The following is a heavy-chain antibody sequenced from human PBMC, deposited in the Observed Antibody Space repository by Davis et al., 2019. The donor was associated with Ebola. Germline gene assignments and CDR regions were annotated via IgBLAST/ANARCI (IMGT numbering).Heavy chain of an antibody. J-gene: IGHJ4*02. Sequence: MPSETLSLTCAVYGGSFSGYYWSWIRQTPGKGLEWIGEINHSGSTNYNPSLKSRVTISVDTSKNQVSLKLTSVTAADTAVYYCARVRTGPDGYFDHWDQGILVTVSS. D-gene: IGHD1-1*01. CDR3: ARVRTGPDGYFDH. CDR2: INHSGST. V-gene: IGHV4-34*01. CDR1: GGSFSGYY.